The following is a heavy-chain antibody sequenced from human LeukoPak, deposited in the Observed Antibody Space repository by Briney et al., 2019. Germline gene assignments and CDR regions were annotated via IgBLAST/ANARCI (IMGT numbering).Heavy chain of an antibody. CDR3: ARVVGATYYFDY. J-gene: IGHJ4*02. CDR2: IYSGGST. V-gene: IGHV3-53*01. CDR1: GFTVRSNY. Sequence: GGSLRLSCAASGFTVRSNYMSWVRQAPGKGLEWVSVIYSGGSTYYADSVKGRFTISRDNSKNTLYLQMNSLRAEDTAVYYCARVVGATYYFDYWSQGTLVTVSS. D-gene: IGHD1-26*01.